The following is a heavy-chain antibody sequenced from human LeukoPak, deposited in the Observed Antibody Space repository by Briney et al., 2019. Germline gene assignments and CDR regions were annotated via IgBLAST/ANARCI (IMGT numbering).Heavy chain of an antibody. CDR2: IYYSGST. D-gene: IGHD3-22*01. V-gene: IGHV4-59*01. Sequence: SETLSLTCLVSGGSISSYYWSWIRQPPGKGLEWIGYIYYSGSTNYNPSLKSRDNISVDTSKTQCSLKLSSVTAADTAVYYCAREPYYYDSSGYPPTAFDIWGQGTIVTVSS. J-gene: IGHJ3*02. CDR1: GGSISSYY. CDR3: AREPYYYDSSGYPPTAFDI.